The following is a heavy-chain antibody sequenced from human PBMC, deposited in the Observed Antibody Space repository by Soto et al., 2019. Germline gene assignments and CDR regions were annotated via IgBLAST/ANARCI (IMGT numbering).Heavy chain of an antibody. V-gene: IGHV3-21*01. Sequence: LRLSCAASGFNFNSYTINWVRQAPGKRLECLSSISSSGYIFSTDSVRGRFTVSRDNAKNSVYLKINSLRAEDTAVYFCARDCSGGSCYPGMDVWGQGTTVTVSS. CDR2: ISSSGYI. D-gene: IGHD2-15*01. CDR1: GFNFNSYT. CDR3: ARDCSGGSCYPGMDV. J-gene: IGHJ6*02.